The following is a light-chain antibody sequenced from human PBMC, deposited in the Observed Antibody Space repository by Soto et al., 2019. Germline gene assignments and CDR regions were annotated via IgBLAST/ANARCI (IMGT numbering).Light chain of an antibody. J-gene: IGKJ3*01. V-gene: IGKV3-15*01. Sequence: EIVMTKSGAPLSVSPGERATLSCGASQSVSSNLAWYQQKPGQAPRLLIYGASTWPTGIPARFSGSGSGTEFTLTISSLQSEDFALYYCQQRCNWPLTFGQGTKVDIK. CDR3: QQRCNWPLT. CDR1: QSVSSN. CDR2: GAS.